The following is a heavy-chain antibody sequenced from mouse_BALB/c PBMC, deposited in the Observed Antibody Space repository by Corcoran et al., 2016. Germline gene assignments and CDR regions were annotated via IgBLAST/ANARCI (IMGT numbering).Heavy chain of an antibody. CDR1: GYSITSGYY. CDR3: ARDGTDWYFDV. CDR2: ISYDGSN. V-gene: IGHV3-6*02. D-gene: IGHD3-3*01. J-gene: IGHJ1*01. Sequence: DVQLQESGPGLVKPSQSLSLTCSVTGYSITSGYYWNWIRQFPGNKLEWMGYISYDGSNNYNPSLKNRISITRDISKNQFFLKLNSVTTEDTATYYCARDGTDWYFDVWGAGTTVTVSS.